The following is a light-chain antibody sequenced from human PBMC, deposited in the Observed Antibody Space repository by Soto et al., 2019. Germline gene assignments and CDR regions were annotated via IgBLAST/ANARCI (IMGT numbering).Light chain of an antibody. V-gene: IGLV2-14*01. Sequence: QSVLTQPASVSGSPGQSITISCTGTGSDIGYFNDVSWYQQQPGKAPKLMIYEVDNRPSGVSIRFSGSKSGSTASLTISALQAEDEADYYCKSYAVGSTYVFGTGTKLTVL. J-gene: IGLJ1*01. CDR1: GSDIGYFND. CDR2: EVD. CDR3: KSYAVGSTYV.